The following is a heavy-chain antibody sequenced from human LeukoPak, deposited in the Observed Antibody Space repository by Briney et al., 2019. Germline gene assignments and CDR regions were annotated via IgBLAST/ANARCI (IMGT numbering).Heavy chain of an antibody. V-gene: IGHV4-34*01. J-gene: IGHJ3*02. CDR3: ARGGLRYFDWLPPTHAFDI. Sequence: SETLSLTCAVYGGSFSGYYWSWIRQPPGKGLEWIGEINHSGSTNYNPSLKSRVTISVDTSKNQFSLKLSSATAADTAVYYCARGGLRYFDWLPPTHAFDIWGQGTMVTVSS. CDR1: GGSFSGYY. CDR2: INHSGST. D-gene: IGHD3-9*01.